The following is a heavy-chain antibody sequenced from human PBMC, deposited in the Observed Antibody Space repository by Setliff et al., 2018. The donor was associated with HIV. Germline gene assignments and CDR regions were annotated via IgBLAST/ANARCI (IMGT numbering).Heavy chain of an antibody. V-gene: IGHV3-11*05. CDR2: ISGRSSDP. J-gene: IGHJ6*03. Sequence: PGGSLRLSCAASGFTFSDYYMGWIRQAPGKGLEWVSYISGRSSDPNYADSVKGRFTISRDNAKNSVYLQMNSLRTEDTALYYCAKDSTAMALAGYYMDVWGKGTTVTVSS. D-gene: IGHD5-18*01. CDR1: GFTFSDYY. CDR3: AKDSTAMALAGYYMDV.